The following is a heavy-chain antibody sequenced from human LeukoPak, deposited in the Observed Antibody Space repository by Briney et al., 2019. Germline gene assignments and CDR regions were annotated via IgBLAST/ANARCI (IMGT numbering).Heavy chain of an antibody. CDR3: AKRYCSSTSCYGY. CDR2: ISGSGGST. CDR1: GFTFSSYA. V-gene: IGHV3-23*01. D-gene: IGHD2-2*01. J-gene: IGHJ4*02. Sequence: GGSLRLSCAASGFTFSSYAMSWVRQTPGKGLEWVSAISGSGGSTYYADSVKGRFTISRDNSKNTLYLQMNSLRAEDTAVYYCAKRYCSSTSCYGYWGQGTLVTVSS.